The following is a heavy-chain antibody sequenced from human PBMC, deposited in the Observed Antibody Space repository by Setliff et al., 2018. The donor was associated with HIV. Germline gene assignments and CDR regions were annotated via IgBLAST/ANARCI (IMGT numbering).Heavy chain of an antibody. V-gene: IGHV4-39*02. CDR3: AMTLRLFDWGYLDV. J-gene: IGHJ6*03. D-gene: IGHD3-9*01. CDR1: GVAISGSTYY. Sequence: SETLSLTCAATGVAISGSTYYWAWIRQSPGRGLQWIGSVHYTGSSYRNPSLKSRLTISIDTSRNHFSLNLTSVTAADTAVYYCAMTLRLFDWGYLDVWGKGTTVTVS. CDR2: VHYTGSS.